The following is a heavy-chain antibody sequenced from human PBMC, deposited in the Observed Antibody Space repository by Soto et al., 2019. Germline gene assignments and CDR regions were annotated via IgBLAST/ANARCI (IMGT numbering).Heavy chain of an antibody. CDR3: ARDGPYSHASRMDG. CDR2: LHSGGDT. J-gene: IGHJ6*02. CDR1: GIPVSSNY. Sequence: EVQLVESGGGLVQPGGSLRLSCVASGIPVSSNYMTWVRQAPGKGLEWVSVLHSGGDTYYANSVKGRFTISRHDSTNTLFLQMNSLTDEDTAVYYCARDGPYSHASRMDGWGQGTTVTVSS. V-gene: IGHV3-53*04. D-gene: IGHD2-21*01.